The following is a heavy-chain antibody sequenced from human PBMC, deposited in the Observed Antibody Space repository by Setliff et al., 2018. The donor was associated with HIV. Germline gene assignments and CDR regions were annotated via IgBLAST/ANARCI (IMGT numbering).Heavy chain of an antibody. D-gene: IGHD2-2*01. Sequence: PGGSLRLSCEGSGFTFGIFWMSWVRQAPGKGLEWVANIKKDGSEERYVDSVRGRFTVSRDNAKMSLYLQMNSLRAEDTAVYYCTRTYCSSTSCYDDCWGQGTLVTVSS. CDR3: TRTYCSSTSCYDDC. CDR2: IKKDGSEE. J-gene: IGHJ4*02. CDR1: GFTFGIFW. V-gene: IGHV3-7*01.